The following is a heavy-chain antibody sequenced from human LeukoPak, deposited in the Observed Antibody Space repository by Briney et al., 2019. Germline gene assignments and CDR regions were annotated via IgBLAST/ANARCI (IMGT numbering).Heavy chain of an antibody. CDR2: IYYSGST. Sequence: TSETLSLTCTVSGGSISSSSYYWGWIRQPPGKGLEWIGRIYYSGSTYYNPSLKSRVTISVDTSKNQFSLKLSSVTAADTAVYYCARHLEVVVITLWSPYYFDYWGQGTLVTVSS. D-gene: IGHD3-22*01. CDR1: GGSISSSSYY. V-gene: IGHV4-39*01. J-gene: IGHJ4*02. CDR3: ARHLEVVVITLWSPYYFDY.